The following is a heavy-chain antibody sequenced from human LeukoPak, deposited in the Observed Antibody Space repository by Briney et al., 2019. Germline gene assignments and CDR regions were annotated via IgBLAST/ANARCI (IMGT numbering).Heavy chain of an antibody. D-gene: IGHD6-19*01. CDR1: GFTFSSYW. Sequence: GGSLRLSCAASGFTFSSYWMNWARQAPGKGLEWVASINHNGNVNYYVDSVKGQFTISRDNAKNSLYLQMSNLRAEDTAVYFCARDHRAIAVAGTGIYYYYGMDVWGQGTTVTVSS. V-gene: IGHV3-7*03. CDR3: ARDHRAIAVAGTGIYYYYGMDV. J-gene: IGHJ6*02. CDR2: INHNGNVN.